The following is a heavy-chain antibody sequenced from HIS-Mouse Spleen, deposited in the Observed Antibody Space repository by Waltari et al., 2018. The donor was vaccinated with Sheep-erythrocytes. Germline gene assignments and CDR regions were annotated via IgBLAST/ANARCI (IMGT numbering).Heavy chain of an antibody. CDR3: AKDRLNWGVGHDAFDI. V-gene: IGHV3-30*18. Sequence: QVQLVESGGGVVQPGRSLRLSCAASGSTFSRYVMHWVRRAPGKGLEWVAIISYDGSNKYYADSVKGRFTISRDNSKNTLYLQMNSLRAEDTAVYYCAKDRLNWGVGHDAFDIWGQGTMVTVSS. CDR1: GSTFSRYV. J-gene: IGHJ3*02. CDR2: ISYDGSNK. D-gene: IGHD7-27*01.